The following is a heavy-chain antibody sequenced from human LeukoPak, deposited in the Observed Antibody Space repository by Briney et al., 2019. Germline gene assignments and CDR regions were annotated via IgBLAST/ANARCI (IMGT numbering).Heavy chain of an antibody. CDR1: GLTFSSHW. CDR2: ISGSSSHK. D-gene: IGHD5-12*01. CDR3: ARGPSGPRPGNWFDP. V-gene: IGHV3-21*01. J-gene: IGHJ5*02. Sequence: GGSLRLSCAASGLTFSSHWMHWVRQAPGKGLEWVSSISGSSSHKFYADSLKGRFTISRDNAKNLLYLQMNSLRVEDTAFYYCARGPSGPRPGNWFDPWGQGTLVTVSS.